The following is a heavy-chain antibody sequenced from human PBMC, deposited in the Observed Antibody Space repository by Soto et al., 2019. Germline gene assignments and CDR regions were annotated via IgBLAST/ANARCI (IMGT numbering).Heavy chain of an antibody. Sequence: QVQLQESGPGLVKPSETLSLTCPVSNGSISNFYWNWIRQSAGKGLEWIGRIHGSGSATYNPSLRSRVTMSVDTSKNQFSLKVNSVTGADTAVYYCARSSHKESWFDPWGQGTLVTVSS. CDR2: IHGSGSA. V-gene: IGHV4-4*07. D-gene: IGHD6-13*01. CDR3: ARSSHKESWFDP. J-gene: IGHJ5*02. CDR1: NGSISNFY.